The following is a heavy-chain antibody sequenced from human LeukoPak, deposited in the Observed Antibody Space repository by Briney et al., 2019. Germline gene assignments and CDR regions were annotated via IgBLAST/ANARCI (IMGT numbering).Heavy chain of an antibody. V-gene: IGHV1-2*02. D-gene: IGHD3-16*01. CDR3: ARGGDFLYYYYYMDV. CDR2: INPNSGGT. Sequence: ASVKVSCKASGYTFTRYYMHWVRQAPGQELEGMGWINPNSGGTNYAQKLQGRGTMTRATSISTAYMELSRLRSDDTAVYYCARGGDFLYYYYYMDVWGKGTTVTISS. J-gene: IGHJ6*03. CDR1: GYTFTRYY.